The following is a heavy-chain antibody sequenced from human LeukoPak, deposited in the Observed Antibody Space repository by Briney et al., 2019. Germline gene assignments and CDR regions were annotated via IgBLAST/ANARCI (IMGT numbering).Heavy chain of an antibody. CDR3: AKDIGSSSSWPVDY. V-gene: IGHV3-43D*03. J-gene: IGHJ4*02. D-gene: IGHD6-13*01. Sequence: TGGSLRLSCAASGFTFDDYAMHWVRQAPGKALEWVSLISWDGGSTYYADSVKGRFTISRDNSKNSLYLQMNSLRAEDTALYYCAKDIGSSSSWPVDYWGQGTLVTVSS. CDR2: ISWDGGST. CDR1: GFTFDDYA.